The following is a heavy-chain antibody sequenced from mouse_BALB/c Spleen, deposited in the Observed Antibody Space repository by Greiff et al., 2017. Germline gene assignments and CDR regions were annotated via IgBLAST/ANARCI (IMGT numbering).Heavy chain of an antibody. J-gene: IGHJ3*01. CDR1: GFTFSDYG. Sequence: EVHLVESGGGLVQPGGSRKLSCAASGFTFSDYGMAWVRQAPGKGPEWVAFISNLAYSIYYADTVTGRFTISRENAKNTLYLEMSSLRSEDTAMYYCASSVYDGYYWFAYWGQGTLVTVSA. CDR3: ASSVYDGYYWFAY. D-gene: IGHD2-3*01. CDR2: ISNLAYSI. V-gene: IGHV5-15*02.